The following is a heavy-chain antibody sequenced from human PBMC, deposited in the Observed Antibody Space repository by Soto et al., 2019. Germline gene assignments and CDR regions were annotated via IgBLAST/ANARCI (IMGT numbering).Heavy chain of an antibody. CDR1: GGSISSGGYS. D-gene: IGHD2-21*02. Sequence: QLQLQESGSGLVKPSQTLSLTCAVSGGSISSGGYSWSWIRQPPGKGLEWIGYIYHSGSTYYNPALKSRVTISVDRSKNQVSLKLSSVTAAETAVYYCARHSRGRLLNWFDPWGQGTLVTVSS. J-gene: IGHJ5*02. CDR3: ARHSRGRLLNWFDP. CDR2: IYHSGST. V-gene: IGHV4-30-2*01.